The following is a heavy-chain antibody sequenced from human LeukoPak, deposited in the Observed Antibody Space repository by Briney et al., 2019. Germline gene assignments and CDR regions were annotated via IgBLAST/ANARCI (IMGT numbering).Heavy chain of an antibody. CDR3: ARGDYYDSSGYFDAFDI. CDR1: GGSISSYY. V-gene: IGHV4-59*08. CDR2: IYYSGST. Sequence: SETLSLTCTVSGGSISSYYWSWIRQPPGKGLEWIGYIYYSGSTSYNPSLKSRVTISVDTSKNQFSLKLSSVTAADTAVYYCARGDYYDSSGYFDAFDIWGQGTMVTVSS. D-gene: IGHD3-22*01. J-gene: IGHJ3*02.